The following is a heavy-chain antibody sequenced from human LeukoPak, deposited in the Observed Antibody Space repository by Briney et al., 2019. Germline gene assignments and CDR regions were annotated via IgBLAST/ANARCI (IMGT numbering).Heavy chain of an antibody. CDR1: GGSISSSSYY. Sequence: SETLSLTCTVSGGSISSSSYYWAWIRQPPGKGLEWIGSIHYSGSTYYNPSLQSRVTISIDTSKNQFSLKLRFVTAADTAVYYCARVRCSGGSCPYYYYYYYMDIWGKGTTVTVSS. V-gene: IGHV4-39*07. CDR2: IHYSGST. J-gene: IGHJ6*03. D-gene: IGHD2-15*01. CDR3: ARVRCSGGSCPYYYYYYYMDI.